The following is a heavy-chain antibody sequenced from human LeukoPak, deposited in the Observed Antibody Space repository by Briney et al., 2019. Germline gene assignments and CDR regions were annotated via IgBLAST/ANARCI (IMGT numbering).Heavy chain of an antibody. CDR3: ARRAVDNSYYYYMDV. Sequence: ASVKVSCKASGYTFTGYYMHWVRQAPGQGLEWMGWINPNSGGTNYAQKFQGRVTMTRDTSISTAYMELSSLRYEDTAVYYCARRAVDNSYYYYMDVWGKGTTVTVSS. CDR1: GYTFTGYY. D-gene: IGHD6-19*01. CDR2: INPNSGGT. V-gene: IGHV1-2*02. J-gene: IGHJ6*03.